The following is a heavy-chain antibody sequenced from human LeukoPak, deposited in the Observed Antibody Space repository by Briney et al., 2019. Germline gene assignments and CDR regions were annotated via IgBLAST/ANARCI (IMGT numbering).Heavy chain of an antibody. D-gene: IGHD3-22*01. CDR1: GYSFTSYW. J-gene: IGHJ5*02. CDR2: IYPGDSDS. Sequence: GESLKISCKGSGYSFTSYWIGWVRQMPGKGLEWMGIIYPGDSDSRYRPSFQGQVTISADKSISTAYLQWSSLKTSDTAMYYCARLIEESSGYSNWFDPWGQGTLVTVSS. CDR3: ARLIEESSGYSNWFDP. V-gene: IGHV5-51*01.